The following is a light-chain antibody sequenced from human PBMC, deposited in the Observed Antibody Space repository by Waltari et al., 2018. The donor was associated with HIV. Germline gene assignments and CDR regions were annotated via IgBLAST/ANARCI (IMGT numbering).Light chain of an antibody. CDR2: DAS. CDR1: QDITTY. J-gene: IGKJ3*01. CDR3: QQYDKLPFT. Sequence: DIQMTQSPSSLSASIGDRVTITCQASQDITTYLNWYQQKPGKAPKLLIFDASNLQTGVPSRFSGDRSGGDFSLTIYSLQPEDFATYFCQQYDKLPFTFGPGTKVDV. V-gene: IGKV1-33*01.